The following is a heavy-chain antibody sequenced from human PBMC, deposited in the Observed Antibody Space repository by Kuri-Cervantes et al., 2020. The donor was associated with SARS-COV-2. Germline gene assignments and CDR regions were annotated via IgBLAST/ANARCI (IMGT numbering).Heavy chain of an antibody. CDR1: GFTFSSYS. J-gene: IGHJ1*01. Sequence: GGSLRLSCAASGFTFSSYSMNWVRQAPGKGLEWVSSISSSSSYIYYADSVKGRFTISRDNAKNSLYLQMNSLRAEDTAVYYCARPSWRAAPSHFQHWGQGTLVTVSS. V-gene: IGHV3-21*03. CDR2: ISSSSSYI. D-gene: IGHD6-6*01. CDR3: ARPSWRAAPSHFQH.